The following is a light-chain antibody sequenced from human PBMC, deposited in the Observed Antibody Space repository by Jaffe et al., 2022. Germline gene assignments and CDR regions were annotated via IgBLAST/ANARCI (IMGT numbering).Light chain of an antibody. J-gene: IGLJ2*01. Sequence: QSALTQPPSASGSPGQSVTISCTGTSSDVGNYNYVSWYQQLPGKAPKLMIYEVSQRPSGVPDRFSGSKSGNTASLTVSGLQAEDEADYYCSSYAGSSIVVFGGGTKLTVL. CDR3: SSYAGSSIVV. CDR2: EVS. CDR1: SSDVGNYNY. V-gene: IGLV2-8*01.